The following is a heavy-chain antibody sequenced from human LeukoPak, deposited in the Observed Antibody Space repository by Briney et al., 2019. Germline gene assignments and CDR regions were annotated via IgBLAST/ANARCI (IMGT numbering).Heavy chain of an antibody. CDR3: AKGSWLRAQLDY. V-gene: IGHV3-9*01. CDR1: GFTFNHYV. J-gene: IGHJ4*02. CDR2: ISWNSVTI. Sequence: GRSLRLSCAGSGFTFNHYVMHWVRQAPWKGLEWVSGISWNSVTIGYADSVRGRFTISRDNSKNTLYLQMNSLRAEDTAVYYCAKGSWLRAQLDYWGQGTLVTVSS. D-gene: IGHD3-22*01.